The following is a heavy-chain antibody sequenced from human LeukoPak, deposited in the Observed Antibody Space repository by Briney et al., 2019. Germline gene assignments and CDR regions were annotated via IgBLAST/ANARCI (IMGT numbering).Heavy chain of an antibody. V-gene: IGHV3-23*01. CDR2: ISGSGGTT. CDR1: GFTFYSYG. Sequence: GGSLRLSCAASGFTFYSYGMSWVRQAPGKGLEWVSGISGSGGTTYYADSVKGRFTVTRDNSRNTVYLQMNSLRDEDTAVYYCAKDVKTLDAFDIWGRGTMVAVSS. CDR3: AKDVKTLDAFDI. J-gene: IGHJ3*02.